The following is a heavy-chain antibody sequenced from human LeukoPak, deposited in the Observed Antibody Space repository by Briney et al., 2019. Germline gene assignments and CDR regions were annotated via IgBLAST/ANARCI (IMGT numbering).Heavy chain of an antibody. V-gene: IGHV4-31*03. CDR2: IYYSGST. Sequence: ASETLSLTCTVSGGSISSGGYYWSWIRQHPGKGLEWIGYIYYSGSTYYNPSLKSRVTISVDTSKNQFSLKLSSATAADTAVYYCASSNYDSSGPSFDYWGQGTLVTVSS. J-gene: IGHJ4*02. CDR3: ASSNYDSSGPSFDY. CDR1: GGSISSGGYY. D-gene: IGHD3-22*01.